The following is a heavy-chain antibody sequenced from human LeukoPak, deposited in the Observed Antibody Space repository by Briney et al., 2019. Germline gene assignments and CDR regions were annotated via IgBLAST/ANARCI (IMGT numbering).Heavy chain of an antibody. CDR1: GFTVSNYW. V-gene: IGHV3-74*01. Sequence: GGSLRLSCAASGFTVSNYWMHWVPQAPGERLVWVSRVNSDRRSVAYADSVQGRFTISTDNTKNTVYLQMDSLRAEDTAVYYCTRERNNGWDSWGQGTLVSVSS. CDR2: VNSDRRSV. D-gene: IGHD6-19*01. J-gene: IGHJ4*02. CDR3: TRERNNGWDS.